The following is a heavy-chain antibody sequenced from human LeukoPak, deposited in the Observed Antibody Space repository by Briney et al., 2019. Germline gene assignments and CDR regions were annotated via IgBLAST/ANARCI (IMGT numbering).Heavy chain of an antibody. CDR1: GYSISSGYY. CDR3: ARSYDPLYFDF. V-gene: IGHV4-38-2*02. CDR2: IYHSGST. J-gene: IGHJ4*02. D-gene: IGHD3-3*01. Sequence: PSQTLSLTCTVSGYSISSGYYWGWIRQPPGKGLEWIGSIYHSGSTYYNPSLKSRVTISVDTSKNQFSLKLSSVTAADTAVYYCARSYDPLYFDFWGQGTLVTVSS.